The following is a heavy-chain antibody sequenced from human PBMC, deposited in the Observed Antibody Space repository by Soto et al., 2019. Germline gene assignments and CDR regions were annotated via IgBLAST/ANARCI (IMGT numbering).Heavy chain of an antibody. CDR2: ISYDGSNK. Sequence: HPWGSLSLSCGASGFTFSSYGMHWVRQAPGKGLEWVAVISYDGSNKYYADSVKGRFTISRDNSKNTLYLQMNSLRAEDTAVYYCAKEFDSGVTGLFWGQGTLVTVS. V-gene: IGHV3-30*18. CDR1: GFTFSSYG. D-gene: IGHD2-21*02. J-gene: IGHJ4*02. CDR3: AKEFDSGVTGLF.